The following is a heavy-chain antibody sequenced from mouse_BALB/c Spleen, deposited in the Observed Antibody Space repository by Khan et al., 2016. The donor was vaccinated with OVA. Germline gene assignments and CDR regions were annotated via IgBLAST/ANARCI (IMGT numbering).Heavy chain of an antibody. CDR1: GYTFTNYG. CDR2: IKTYTGDP. D-gene: IGHD2-3*01. CDR3: ARWGLLPYSIDC. J-gene: IGHJ4*01. V-gene: IGHV9-3-1*01. Sequence: QMQLVQSGPELKKPGETVKISCKASGYTFTNYGMNWVKQAPGKGLKWMGWIKTYTGDPIYADDYKGRFAFSLETSACTANLQMHIHNNEDTATYFWARWGLLPYSIDCWGPGISVTVSS.